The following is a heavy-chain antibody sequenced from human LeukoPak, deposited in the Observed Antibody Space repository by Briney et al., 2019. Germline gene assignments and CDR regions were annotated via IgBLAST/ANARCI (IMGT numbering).Heavy chain of an antibody. CDR3: ARDTRLNYDSGSYCLDY. J-gene: IGHJ4*02. Sequence: GGSLRLSCAASGFTVSSNYMSWVRQAPGKGLEWVSVIYSGGGRTYYADSVKGRFTISRDNSKNTLYLQMNSLRAEDTALYYCARDTRLNYDSGSYCLDYWGQGTLVTVSS. D-gene: IGHD3-10*01. CDR1: GFTVSSNY. CDR2: IYSGGGRT. V-gene: IGHV3-53*01.